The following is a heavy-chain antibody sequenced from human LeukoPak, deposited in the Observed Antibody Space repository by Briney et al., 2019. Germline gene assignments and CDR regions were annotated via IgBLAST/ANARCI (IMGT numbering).Heavy chain of an antibody. J-gene: IGHJ4*02. CDR1: GGSISGYY. CDR3: TRGAGWLIDY. D-gene: IGHD3-16*01. CDR2: FYNSGRS. V-gene: IGHV4-59*01. Sequence: SETLSLTCTVSGGSISGYYRGWIRQPPGKGLEWIGYFYNSGRSTYNPSLESRVTISADTSKNHFSLKLNSVTTADTAVYYCTRGAGWLIDYWGQGILVTVSS.